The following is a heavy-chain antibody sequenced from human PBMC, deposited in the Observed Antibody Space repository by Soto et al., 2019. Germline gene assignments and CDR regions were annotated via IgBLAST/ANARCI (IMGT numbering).Heavy chain of an antibody. CDR3: ARGPRVSSTGTWDH. CDR2: ISDDGSTA. Sequence: PGESLKISCAGSGFTFSAYWMHWVRQVPGKGLTWVSRISDDGSTATYADSVKGRFVISRDNAKNSLYLEMNPLRADDSGLYYFARGPRVSSTGTWDHWGRGTLVTVSS. D-gene: IGHD1-1*01. V-gene: IGHV3-74*01. J-gene: IGHJ4*02. CDR1: GFTFSAYW.